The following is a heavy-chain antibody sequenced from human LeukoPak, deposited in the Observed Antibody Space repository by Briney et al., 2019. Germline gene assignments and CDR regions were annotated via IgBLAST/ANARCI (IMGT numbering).Heavy chain of an antibody. D-gene: IGHD5-18*01. V-gene: IGHV3-11*04. CDR2: ISATGSTI. Sequence: GGSLRLSCAASGFTVSSNYMNWIRQAPGKGLEWVSYISATGSTIHYADSVKGRFTISRDNAKNSLYLQMNSLRAEDTAVYYCARDSRGYTYDDWGPGTLVTVSS. CDR1: GFTVSSNY. CDR3: ARDSRGYTYDD. J-gene: IGHJ4*02.